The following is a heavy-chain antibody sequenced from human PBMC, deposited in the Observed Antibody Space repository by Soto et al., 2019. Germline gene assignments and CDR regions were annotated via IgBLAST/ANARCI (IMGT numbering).Heavy chain of an antibody. J-gene: IGHJ5*02. Sequence: EVQLLESGGGLVQPGGSLRLSCAASGFTFSNYAMSWVRQAPGKGLEWVSAVSGSGGTTYYAESVRGPFTISRDNSKNTVYRQMNSLRAEDTAIYFCARCTVDTIVTSDWFNWFDPRSQGTLVTVSS. CDR2: VSGSGGTT. D-gene: IGHD3-9*01. CDR3: ARCTVDTIVTSDWFNWFDP. CDR1: GFTFSNYA. V-gene: IGHV3-23*01.